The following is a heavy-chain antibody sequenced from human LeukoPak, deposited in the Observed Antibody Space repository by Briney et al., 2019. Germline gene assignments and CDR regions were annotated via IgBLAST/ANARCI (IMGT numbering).Heavy chain of an antibody. CDR2: IYPGDSDT. V-gene: IGHV5-51*01. D-gene: IGHD2-15*01. J-gene: IGHJ4*02. CDR3: ARRYCSGGSCYYSFDY. Sequence: HGESLKISCQGSGYRFTTNWIGWVRQMPGKGLEWMGIIYPGDSDTRYSPSFQGQVTISVDKSISTAYLQWSSLKASDTAMYYCARRYCSGGSCYYSFDYWGQGTLVTVSS. CDR1: GYRFTTNW.